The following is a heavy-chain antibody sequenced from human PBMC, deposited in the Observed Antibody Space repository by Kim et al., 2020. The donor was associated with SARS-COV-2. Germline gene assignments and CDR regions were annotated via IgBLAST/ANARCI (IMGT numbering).Heavy chain of an antibody. Sequence: GGSLRLSCAASGFTVSSNYMSWVRQAPGKGLEWVSVIYSGGSTYYADSVKGRFTISRDNSKNTLYLQMNSLRAEDTAVYYCARDRGIVVVPAANYYYYYGMDVWGQGTTVTVSS. CDR2: IYSGGST. V-gene: IGHV3-66*01. CDR3: ARDRGIVVVPAANYYYYYGMDV. CDR1: GFTVSSNY. J-gene: IGHJ6*02. D-gene: IGHD2-2*01.